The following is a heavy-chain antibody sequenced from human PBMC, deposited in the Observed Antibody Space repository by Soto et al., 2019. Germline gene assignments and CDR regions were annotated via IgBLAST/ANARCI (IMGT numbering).Heavy chain of an antibody. D-gene: IGHD6-25*01. CDR2: VYYTGST. CDR1: RASIRSTDYY. J-gene: IGHJ5*02. V-gene: IGHV4-30-4*01. Sequence: SENLSLTCTVSRASIRSTDYYWSWIRQAPGTGLESIGNVYYTGSTYYNPSPMSRLTIPLDSSKNQFPLKLISMAAADSAVYYCVRPASGGGVCPQWFERLGQGAQVTAST. CDR3: VRPASGGGVCPQWFER.